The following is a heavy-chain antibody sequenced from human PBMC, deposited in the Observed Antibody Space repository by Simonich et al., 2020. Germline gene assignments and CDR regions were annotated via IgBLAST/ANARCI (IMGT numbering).Heavy chain of an antibody. J-gene: IGHJ1*01. V-gene: IGHV4-34*01. Sequence: QVQLQQWGAGLLKPSETLSLTCAVYGGSFSGYYWSWIRQPPGKELEWIGEINHSGSTKYNPSLKSRVTISVDTSKNQFSLKLSSVTAADTAVYYCARGLRVAAAGTAFQHWGQGTLVTVSS. CDR1: GGSFSGYY. D-gene: IGHD6-13*01. CDR2: INHSGST. CDR3: ARGLRVAAAGTAFQH.